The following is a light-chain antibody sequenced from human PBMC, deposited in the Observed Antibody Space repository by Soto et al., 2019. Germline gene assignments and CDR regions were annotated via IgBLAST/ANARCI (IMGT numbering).Light chain of an antibody. V-gene: IGKV1-39*01. J-gene: IGKJ4*01. CDR1: QCISSY. CDR3: QQSYSSQLT. CDR2: AAS. Sequence: IQLTQSPSSLSASVGDRVTITCRASQCISSYLNWYQHRPGKAPELLIYAASSLRTGAPSRFSGSGSGTAFTLTISSLQPEDFVTYYCQQSYSSQLTFGGGTKVEIK.